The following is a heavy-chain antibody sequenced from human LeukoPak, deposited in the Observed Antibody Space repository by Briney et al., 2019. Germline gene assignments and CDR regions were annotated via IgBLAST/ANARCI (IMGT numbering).Heavy chain of an antibody. D-gene: IGHD2/OR15-2a*01. CDR1: GGTFSSYA. V-gene: IGHV1-69*13. J-gene: IGHJ5*02. CDR2: IIPIFGTA. Sequence: SVKVSCKASGGTFSSYAISWVRQAPGQGLEWRGGIIPIFGTANYAQKFQGRVTITSDDSTSTAYMERSSLRSEDTAVYYCARGEIGLRFFWFDPWGQGTLVTVSS. CDR3: ARGEIGLRFFWFDP.